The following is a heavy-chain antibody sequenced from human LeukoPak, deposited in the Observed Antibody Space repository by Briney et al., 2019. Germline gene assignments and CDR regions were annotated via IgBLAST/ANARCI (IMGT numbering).Heavy chain of an antibody. Sequence: EGSLRLSCAASGFTFSSYAMSWVRQAPGKGLEWVSYISSSGSTIYYADSVKGRFTISRDNAKNSLYLQMNSLRAEDTAVYYCARDRCSGGSCYGGATGAYWGQGTLVTVSS. CDR2: ISSSGSTI. CDR3: ARDRCSGGSCYGGATGAY. J-gene: IGHJ4*02. V-gene: IGHV3-48*03. D-gene: IGHD2-15*01. CDR1: GFTFSSYA.